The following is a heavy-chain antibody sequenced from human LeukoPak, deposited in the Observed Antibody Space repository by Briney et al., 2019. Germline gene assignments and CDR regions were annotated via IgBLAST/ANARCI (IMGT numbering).Heavy chain of an antibody. J-gene: IGHJ4*02. V-gene: IGHV3-23*01. CDR3: ASPVHGYCSGGSCYPFDY. D-gene: IGHD2-15*01. Sequence: PGGSLRLSCAASGFTFSSYAMSWVRQAPGKGLEWVSAISGSGGSTYYADSVKGRFTISRDNSKNTLYLQMNSLRAEDTAVYYCASPVHGYCSGGSCYPFDYWGQGTLVTVSS. CDR1: GFTFSSYA. CDR2: ISGSGGST.